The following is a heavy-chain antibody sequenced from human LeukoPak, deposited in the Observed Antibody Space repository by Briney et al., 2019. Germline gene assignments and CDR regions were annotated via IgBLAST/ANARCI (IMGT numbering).Heavy chain of an antibody. J-gene: IGHJ4*02. CDR1: GGTFSSYA. D-gene: IGHD2-15*01. CDR2: IIPIFGTA. Sequence: ASVKVSCKASGGTFSSYAISWVRQAPGQGLEWMGGIIPIFGTANYAQKFQGRVTITADESTSTAYMELSSLRSENTAVYYCARSVEYCSGGSCYRRLDYWGQGTLVTVSS. V-gene: IGHV1-69*13. CDR3: ARSVEYCSGGSCYRRLDY.